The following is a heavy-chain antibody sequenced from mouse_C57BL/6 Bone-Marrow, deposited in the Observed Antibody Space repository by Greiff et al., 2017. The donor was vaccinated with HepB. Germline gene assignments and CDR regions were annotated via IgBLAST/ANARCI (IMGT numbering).Heavy chain of an antibody. V-gene: IGHV1-80*01. CDR3: ARGESYYNDY. CDR1: GYAFSSYW. CDR2: IYPGDGDT. D-gene: IGHD2-12*01. Sequence: QVQLKESGAELVKPGASVKISCKASGYAFSSYWMNWVKQRPGKGLEWIGQIYPGDGDTNYNGKFKGKATLTADKSSSTAYMQLSSLTSEDSAVYFCARGESYYNDYWGQGTTLTVSS. J-gene: IGHJ2*01.